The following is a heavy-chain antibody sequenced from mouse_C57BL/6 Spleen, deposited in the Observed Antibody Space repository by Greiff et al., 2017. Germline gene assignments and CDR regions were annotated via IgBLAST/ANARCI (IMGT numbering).Heavy chain of an antibody. CDR3: ARRRNDGQDDY. CDR1: GYTFTSYW. J-gene: IGHJ2*01. CDR2: IDPSDSYT. D-gene: IGHD2-3*01. Sequence: QVQLQQPGAELVKPGASVKLSCKASGYTFTSYWMQWVKQRPGQGLEWIGEIDPSDSYTNYNQKFKGKATLTVDTSSSTAYMRLSSLTSEDSAVYYCARRRNDGQDDYWGQGTTLTVSA. V-gene: IGHV1-50*01.